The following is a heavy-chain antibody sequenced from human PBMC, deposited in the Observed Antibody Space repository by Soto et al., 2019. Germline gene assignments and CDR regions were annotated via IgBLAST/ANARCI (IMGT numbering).Heavy chain of an antibody. D-gene: IGHD6-13*01. Sequence: QVQVQQWGAGLLKASETLSLTCAVSGWSFSAYYGTWIRQPQGKGLEWIGEINHSGATNDNPSLKSLVKISIDTSKNQVSLKLNSLTAADSAVDYCANSPIRKQMASDSWGQVTLVNLS. J-gene: IGHJ4*02. CDR3: ANSPIRKQMASDS. V-gene: IGHV4-34*01. CDR2: INHSGAT. CDR1: GWSFSAYY.